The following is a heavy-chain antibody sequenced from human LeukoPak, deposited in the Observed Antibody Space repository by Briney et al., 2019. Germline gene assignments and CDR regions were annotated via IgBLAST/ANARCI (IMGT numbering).Heavy chain of an antibody. J-gene: IGHJ6*02. CDR1: GDSISSYY. CDR2: IYYSGST. D-gene: IGHD2-2*01. V-gene: IGHV4-59*01. Sequence: SETLSLTCTVSGDSISSYYWNWIRQPPGKALEWIGYIYYSGSTNYNPSLKSRVTISVDTSKNQFSLKLSSATAADAAVYYCARGCSSTSCDPYYYYAMDVWGQGTTVTVSS. CDR3: ARGCSSTSCDPYYYYAMDV.